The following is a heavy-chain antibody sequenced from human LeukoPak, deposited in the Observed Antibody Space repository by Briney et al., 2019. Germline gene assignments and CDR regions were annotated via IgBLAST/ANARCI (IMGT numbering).Heavy chain of an antibody. Sequence: EPGGSLSLSCAGSGFTLKIAWMSEVRQAPGKGVEGGGCLKSKAHGGTIDHGAPMKGRFTISRDDSKNTLYLKLNSLRAEDTAVYYCAKGSFYCNGNSCPQYYYYMDVWGKGTTVTVSS. D-gene: IGHD2-2*01. J-gene: IGHJ6*03. V-gene: IGHV3-15*08. CDR1: GFTLKIAW. CDR2: LKSKAHGGTI. CDR3: AKGSFYCNGNSCPQYYYYMDV.